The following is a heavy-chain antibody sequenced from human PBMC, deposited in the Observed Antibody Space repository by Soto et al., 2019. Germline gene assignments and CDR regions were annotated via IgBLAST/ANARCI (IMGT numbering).Heavy chain of an antibody. Sequence: PGGSLRLSSAASGFTFSSYGMHWVRQAPGKGLEWVAVIWYDGSNKYYADSVKGRFTISRDNSKNTLYLQMNSLRGEDTAVYYCARDPMIVVVTYYFDYWGQGTLVTVSS. J-gene: IGHJ4*02. CDR2: IWYDGSNK. CDR3: ARDPMIVVVTYYFDY. D-gene: IGHD3-22*01. CDR1: GFTFSSYG. V-gene: IGHV3-33*01.